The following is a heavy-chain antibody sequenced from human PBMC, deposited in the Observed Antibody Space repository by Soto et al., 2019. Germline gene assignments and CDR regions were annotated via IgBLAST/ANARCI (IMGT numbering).Heavy chain of an antibody. CDR3: TKDIDFWRGYPIGSLDY. CDR2: ISGSGDST. CDR1: GFTFSSYA. D-gene: IGHD3-3*01. Sequence: GGSLRLSCAASGFTFSSYAMSWVRQAPGKGLEWVSAISGSGDSTYYADSVKGRFTISRENSRNTLYLQMNSLRAEDTAVYYCTKDIDFWRGYPIGSLDYWGQGTLVTVSS. J-gene: IGHJ4*02. V-gene: IGHV3-23*01.